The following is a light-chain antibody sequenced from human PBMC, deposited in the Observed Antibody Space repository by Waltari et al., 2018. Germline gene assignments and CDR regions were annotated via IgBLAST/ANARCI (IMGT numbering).Light chain of an antibody. CDR2: DAS. CDR3: HQRSLWPWT. V-gene: IGKV3-11*01. CDR1: QTVSTY. J-gene: IGKJ1*01. Sequence: IVLTQSPATLSLSPGERATLSCRASQTVSTYLAWFQQKPGQAPRLLIYDASNRAPGTPARFSGSGSGTDFSLTISSLEPEDFAVYYCHQRSLWPWTFGQGTKVEIK.